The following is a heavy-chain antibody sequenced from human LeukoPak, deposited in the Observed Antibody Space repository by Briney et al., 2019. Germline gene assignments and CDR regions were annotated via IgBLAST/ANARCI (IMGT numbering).Heavy chain of an antibody. V-gene: IGHV3-15*07. CDR3: TSRVVVPAAIGVNWFDP. Sequence: GPSPRLSCSASAFTVSNAWMDSVRQAPGKGLEWVFRITIKTEGATTAYAATVKGRFTISRDDSKTTLYLQMNSLKTEDTAVYYCTSRVVVPAAIGVNWFDPWGQGTLVTVSS. CDR1: AFTVSNAW. D-gene: IGHD2-2*01. CDR2: ITIKTEGATT. J-gene: IGHJ5*02.